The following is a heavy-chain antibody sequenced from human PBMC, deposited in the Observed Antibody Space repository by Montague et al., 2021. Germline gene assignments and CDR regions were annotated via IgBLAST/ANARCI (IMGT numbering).Heavy chain of an antibody. D-gene: IGHD3-16*01. CDR3: ARRLGVSAALDY. Sequence: SETLSLTCTVPGGSISEFYWSWIRQSPEKGLEWIGYIYDSGTTNYNPSLKSRVTISADTSMNQFSLNLRSLTAADTAVYFCARRLGVSAALDYWGQGTLVTVSS. CDR1: GGSISEFY. CDR2: IYDSGTT. J-gene: IGHJ4*02. V-gene: IGHV4-59*08.